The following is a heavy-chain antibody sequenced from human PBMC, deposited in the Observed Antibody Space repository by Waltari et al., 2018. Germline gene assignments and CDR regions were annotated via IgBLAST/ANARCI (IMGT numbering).Heavy chain of an antibody. CDR2: IIPVLGRT. CDR3: ARGPIVGATFDY. Sequence: QVQLVQSWAEVKKPGSSVRVSCKASGDTFSSYAISWVRQAPGQGLEWMGGIIPVLGRTSYAQRFEGRVTVTADESTNTAYMDLTSLRSEDTAMYYCARGPIVGATFDYWGQGTLVAVSS. V-gene: IGHV1-69*11. J-gene: IGHJ4*02. CDR1: GDTFSSYA. D-gene: IGHD1-26*01.